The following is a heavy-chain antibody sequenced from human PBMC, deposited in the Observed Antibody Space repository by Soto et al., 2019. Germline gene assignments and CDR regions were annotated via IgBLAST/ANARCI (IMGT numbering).Heavy chain of an antibody. V-gene: IGHV1-69*01. CDR2: IIPMFGKA. J-gene: IGHJ4*02. Sequence: QVQLVQSGAEVKKPGSSVKVSCKASGGTFSRFAISWVRQAPGQGLEWMGGIIPMFGKANYAQKFQGRVTITADESTSTGYMELRSLTSEDTAVYYCARDGTLYDSNRYYYVYWGQGTLVTVSS. D-gene: IGHD3-22*01. CDR3: ARDGTLYDSNRYYYVY. CDR1: GGTFSRFA.